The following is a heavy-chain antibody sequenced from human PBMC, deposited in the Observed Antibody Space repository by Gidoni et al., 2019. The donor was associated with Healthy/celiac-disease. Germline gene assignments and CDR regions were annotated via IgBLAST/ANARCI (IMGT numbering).Heavy chain of an antibody. CDR1: GFIFSSYA. V-gene: IGHV3-23*04. J-gene: IGHJ4*02. Sequence: EVQLVESGGGLVQPGGSLRLSCAASGFIFSSYAMSWVRQAPGKGLEWVSSIIGSGGSTYYADSVKGRFTISRDNSKNTLYLQMNSLRAEDTAVYYCANLPTYYYDSSGYHFDYWGQGTLVTVSS. CDR2: IIGSGGST. D-gene: IGHD3-22*01. CDR3: ANLPTYYYDSSGYHFDY.